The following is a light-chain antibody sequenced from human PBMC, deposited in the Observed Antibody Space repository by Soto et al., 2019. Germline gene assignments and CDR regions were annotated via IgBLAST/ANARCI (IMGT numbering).Light chain of an antibody. CDR3: ISYTSDDVRYV. Sequence: QSVLTQPASVSGTPGQSITISCTGSNSDVGIYDFVSWYQHHPGRAPKLIVSEVRHRPSGVSNRFSGSKSGNTASLTISGLQSEDEADYYCISYTSDDVRYVFGTGTQLTVL. V-gene: IGLV2-14*01. J-gene: IGLJ1*01. CDR1: NSDVGIYDF. CDR2: EVR.